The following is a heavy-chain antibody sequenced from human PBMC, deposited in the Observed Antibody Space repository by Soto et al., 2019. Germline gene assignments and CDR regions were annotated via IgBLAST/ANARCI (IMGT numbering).Heavy chain of an antibody. V-gene: IGHV4-38-2*01. J-gene: IGHJ4*02. D-gene: IGHD2-2*01. CDR1: GYSISSGYY. CDR3: ARSPSRPDIVVLPTAPDY. CDR2: IYHSGTT. Sequence: SETLSLTCDVTGYSISSGYYWGWIRQPPGKGLEWIGSIYHSGTTKYNPSLKSRVTISLDTSKNQFSLKLSSVTAAETAVYYCARSPSRPDIVVLPTAPDYWGQGALVTVSS.